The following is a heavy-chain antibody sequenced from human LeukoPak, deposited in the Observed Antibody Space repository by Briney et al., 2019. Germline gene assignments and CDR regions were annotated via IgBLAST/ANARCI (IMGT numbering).Heavy chain of an antibody. D-gene: IGHD3-22*01. Sequence: ASVKVSCKASGYTFTSYGISWVRQAPGQALERMGWIGAYNGNTNYAQKLQGRVTMTTDTSTSTAYMELRSLRSDDTAVYYCARDYNYYYDSSGRVPSYWGQGTLVTVSS. J-gene: IGHJ4*02. CDR1: GYTFTSYG. V-gene: IGHV1-18*01. CDR2: IGAYNGNT. CDR3: ARDYNYYYDSSGRVPSY.